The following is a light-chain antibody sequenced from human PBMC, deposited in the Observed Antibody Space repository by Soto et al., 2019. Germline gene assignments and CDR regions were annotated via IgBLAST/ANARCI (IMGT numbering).Light chain of an antibody. J-gene: IGKJ1*01. CDR1: QGIRDD. V-gene: IGKV1-6*01. Sequence: AIQMTQSPSSLSASVGDRVTITCRASQGIRDDLGWYQHKPWKAPKLLIYAASSLQSGVPSRFSGSGSGTDFTFTISSLQPEDFATSYCQLYYSYPPTFGQGTKLEI. CDR3: QLYYSYPPT. CDR2: AAS.